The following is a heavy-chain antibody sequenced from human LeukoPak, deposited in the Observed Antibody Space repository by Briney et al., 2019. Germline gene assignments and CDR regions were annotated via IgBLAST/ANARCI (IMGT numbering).Heavy chain of an antibody. J-gene: IGHJ5*02. CDR3: ARGPESGSYFAWFGP. CDR1: GGSFSGYF. D-gene: IGHD3-10*01. CDR2: INHSGST. Sequence: PSETLSLTCAVYGGSFSGYFWNWIRQPPGKGLEWIGEINHSGSTHHNPSLKRRVTISIDTSKNQISLKLSAVTAADTAVYYCARGPESGSYFAWFGPWGQGTLVTVSS. V-gene: IGHV4-34*01.